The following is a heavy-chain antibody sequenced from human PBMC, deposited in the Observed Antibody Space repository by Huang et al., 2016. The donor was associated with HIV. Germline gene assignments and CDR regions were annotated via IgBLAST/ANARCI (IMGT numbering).Heavy chain of an antibody. V-gene: IGHV3-30*18. J-gene: IGHJ4*02. Sequence: QVQLVESGGGVVQPGRSLRLSCAASGFTFSSYGMHWVRQAPGKGLEGVAVISDDGSNKYYADSVKGRFTISRDNSKNTLYLQMNSLRAEDTAVYYCAKELVVVAATHVPAQFDYWGQGTLVTVSS. D-gene: IGHD2-15*01. CDR2: ISDDGSNK. CDR1: GFTFSSYG. CDR3: AKELVVVAATHVPAQFDY.